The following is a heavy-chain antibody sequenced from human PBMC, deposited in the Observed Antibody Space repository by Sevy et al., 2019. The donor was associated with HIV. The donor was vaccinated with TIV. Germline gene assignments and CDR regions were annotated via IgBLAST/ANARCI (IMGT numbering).Heavy chain of an antibody. J-gene: IGHJ3*01. V-gene: IGHV3-23*01. D-gene: IGHD5-18*01. Sequence: GGSLRLSCAVSGFTFSSHAMGWVRQAPGKGLEWVSFMSTCSGCTYYPGSVKGRFIISTDKSRTTLYLQMNSLRVEDAGVYFCGKTMTHLWEAFDLWGQGTMVTVSS. CDR3: GKTMTHLWEAFDL. CDR1: GFTFSSHA. CDR2: MSTCSGCT.